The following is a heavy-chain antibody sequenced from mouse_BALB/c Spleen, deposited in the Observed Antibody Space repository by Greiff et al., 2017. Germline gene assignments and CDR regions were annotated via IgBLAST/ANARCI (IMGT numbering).Heavy chain of an antibody. D-gene: IGHD3-2*01. CDR3: ARDRQLGLRGFAY. J-gene: IGHJ3*01. CDR1: GYSITSDYA. V-gene: IGHV3-2*02. CDR2: ISYSGST. Sequence: VQLQESGPGLVKPSQSLSLTCTVTGYSITSDYAWNWIRQFPGNKLEWMGYISYSGSTSYNPSLKSRISITRDTSKNQFFLQLNSVTTEDTATYYCARDRQLGLRGFAYWGQGTLVTVSA.